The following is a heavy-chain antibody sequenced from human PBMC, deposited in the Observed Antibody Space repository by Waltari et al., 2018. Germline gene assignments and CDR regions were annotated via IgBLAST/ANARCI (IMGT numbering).Heavy chain of an antibody. CDR3: AKDRDGFIVVRYMDV. D-gene: IGHD2-15*01. V-gene: IGHV3-23*01. CDR2: ISGSGGST. Sequence: LQLQESGPGLVKPSETLSLTCTVSGGSISSSSYYWGWIRQPPGKGLEWVSAISGSGGSTYYADSVKGRFTISRDNSKNTLYLQMNSLRAEDTAVYYCAKDRDGFIVVRYMDVWGKGTTVTISS. CDR1: GGSISSSSYY. J-gene: IGHJ6*03.